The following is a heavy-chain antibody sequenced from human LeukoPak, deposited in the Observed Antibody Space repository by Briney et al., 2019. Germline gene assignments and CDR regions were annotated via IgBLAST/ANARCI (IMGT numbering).Heavy chain of an antibody. CDR2: IYYSGTT. D-gene: IGHD1-26*01. V-gene: IGHV4-39*01. CDR1: GGSISSSSYY. CDR3: ARLDIVGATLYFHH. J-gene: IGHJ1*01. Sequence: PSETLSLTCTVSGGSISSSSYYWGWIRQPPGKGLEWIGSIYYSGTTYYNPSLKSRVTMSVDTSKNQLSLKLSSVTAADTAVYYCARLDIVGATLYFHHWGQGTLVTVSS.